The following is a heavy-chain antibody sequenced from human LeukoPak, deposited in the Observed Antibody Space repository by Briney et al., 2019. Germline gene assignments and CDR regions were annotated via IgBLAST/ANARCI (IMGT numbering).Heavy chain of an antibody. CDR1: GFTFSNFW. V-gene: IGHV3-7*01. CDR3: TRSGYCSGGSCYSDFDH. J-gene: IGHJ4*02. Sequence: GGSLRLSCAGSGFTFSNFWMSWVRQAPGKGLEWVANIKQDGSEKYYVDSVKGRFAISRDNGKNSLYLQMNSLRAEDTAVYYCTRSGYCSGGSCYSDFDHWGQGTLVTVSS. D-gene: IGHD2-15*01. CDR2: IKQDGSEK.